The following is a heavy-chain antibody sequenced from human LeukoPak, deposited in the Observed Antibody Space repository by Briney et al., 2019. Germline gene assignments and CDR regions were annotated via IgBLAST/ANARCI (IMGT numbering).Heavy chain of an antibody. V-gene: IGHV3-21*01. CDR2: ISSSSSYI. CDR3: ARAASEVLATVTVNWFDP. CDR1: GFTFSSYA. D-gene: IGHD4-11*01. J-gene: IGHJ5*02. Sequence: PGGSLRLSCAASGFTFSSYAMSWVRQAPGKGLEWVSSISSSSSYIYYADSVKGRFTISRDNAKNSLYLQMNSLRAEDTAVYYCARAASEVLATVTVNWFDPWGQGTLVTVSS.